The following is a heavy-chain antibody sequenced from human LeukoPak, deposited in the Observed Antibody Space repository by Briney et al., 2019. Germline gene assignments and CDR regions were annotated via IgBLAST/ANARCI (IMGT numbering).Heavy chain of an antibody. Sequence: SETLSLTCTVSGGSISSYYWSWIRQPPGNGLEWIGYIYYSGSTNYNPSLKSRVTISVDTSKNQFSLKLSSVTAADTAVYYCARDTLTYYYDCSGPGAFDIWGQGTMVTVSS. CDR1: GGSISSYY. CDR2: IYYSGST. V-gene: IGHV4-59*01. J-gene: IGHJ3*02. CDR3: ARDTLTYYYDCSGPGAFDI. D-gene: IGHD3-22*01.